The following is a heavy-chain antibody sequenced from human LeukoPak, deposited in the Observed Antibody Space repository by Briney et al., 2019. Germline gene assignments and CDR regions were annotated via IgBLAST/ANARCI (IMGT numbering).Heavy chain of an antibody. J-gene: IGHJ4*02. CDR3: AKDRDSDDSGGY. D-gene: IGHD3-22*01. Sequence: GGSLRLSCAAPGFTFSSYTMSWVPQAPGKGLECVSPISGSGGTTYYADSVRGRFTISTDNSKNTLYLQMSTPRAEATAVCNSAKDRDSDDSGGYWGQGTLVTVSS. CDR2: ISGSGGTT. CDR1: GFTFSSYT. V-gene: IGHV3-23*01.